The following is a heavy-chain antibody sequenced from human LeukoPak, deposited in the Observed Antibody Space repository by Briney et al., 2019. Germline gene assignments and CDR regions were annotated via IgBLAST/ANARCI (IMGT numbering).Heavy chain of an antibody. CDR3: ARALGSSWDSSLDS. J-gene: IGHJ4*02. CDR1: GFTFSNYA. V-gene: IGHV3-30*04. D-gene: IGHD6-13*01. CDR2: ISYDRSVE. Sequence: GGSLRLSCAASGFTFSNYAMHWVRQAPGKGLEWVSLISYDRSVEISAASVKGRFTISRDNSKNTLYLQMTRLSIEDTAVYYCARALGSSWDSSLDSWGQGTLVPVSS.